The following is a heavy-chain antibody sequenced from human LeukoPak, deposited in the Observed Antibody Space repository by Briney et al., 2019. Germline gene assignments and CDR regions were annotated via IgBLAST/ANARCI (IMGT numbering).Heavy chain of an antibody. CDR2: ISAYNGNT. D-gene: IGHD6-13*01. CDR3: ARLIYLYSNRRDFDY. Sequence: ASVKVPCKASGYTFTSYGISWVRQAPGQGLEWMGWISAYNGNTNYAQKLQGRVTMTTDTSTSTAYMELRSLRSDDTAVYYCARLIYLYSNRRDFDYWGQGTLVTVSS. J-gene: IGHJ4*02. CDR1: GYTFTSYG. V-gene: IGHV1-18*01.